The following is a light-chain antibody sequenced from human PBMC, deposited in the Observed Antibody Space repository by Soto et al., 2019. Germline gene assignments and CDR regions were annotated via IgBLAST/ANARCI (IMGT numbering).Light chain of an antibody. Sequence: EVVLTQSPGTLSLSPGERATLSCRASQSINNHFLAWYQQKRGQAPRLLIYGTSNRATGIPDRFSGSGSGTYFTLAISRLEPEDFAVCYCQHYGSPFTFGPGTKVDIK. CDR1: QSINNHF. CDR2: GTS. J-gene: IGKJ3*01. V-gene: IGKV3-20*01. CDR3: QHYGSPFT.